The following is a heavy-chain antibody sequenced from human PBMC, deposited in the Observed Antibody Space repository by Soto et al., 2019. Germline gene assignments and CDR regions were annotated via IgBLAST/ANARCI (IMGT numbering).Heavy chain of an antibody. D-gene: IGHD3-10*01. V-gene: IGHV3-30*18. CDR2: ISYDGSNK. J-gene: IGHJ6*02. Sequence: PGGSLRLSCAASGFTFSSYGMHWVRQAPGKGLEWVAVISYDGSNKYYADSVKGRFTISRDNSKNTLYLQMNSLRAEDTAVYYCAKEDGSGSYYKSLYYYYYGMDVWGQGTTVTVSS. CDR3: AKEDGSGSYYKSLYYYYYGMDV. CDR1: GFTFSSYG.